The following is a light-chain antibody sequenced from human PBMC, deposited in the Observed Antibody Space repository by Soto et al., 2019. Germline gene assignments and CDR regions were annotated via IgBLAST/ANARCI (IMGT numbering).Light chain of an antibody. J-gene: IGLJ3*02. CDR1: SSDVGGYNY. V-gene: IGLV2-11*01. Sequence: QSALTQPRSVSGSPGQSVTITCTETSSDVGGYNYVSWYQQHPGKAPKLMIYYVSKRPSGVPDRFSGSKSGNTASLTISGLQAEDEADYYCSSYAGSYTWVFGGGTKVTVL. CDR2: YVS. CDR3: SSYAGSYTWV.